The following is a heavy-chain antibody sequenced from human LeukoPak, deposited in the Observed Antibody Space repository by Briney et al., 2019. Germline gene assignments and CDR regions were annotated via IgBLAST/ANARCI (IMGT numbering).Heavy chain of an antibody. D-gene: IGHD3-10*01. CDR2: INHSGST. V-gene: IGHV4-34*01. CDR1: GGSFSGYY. CDR3: ARDGAKGITMVRGVIPFDY. Sequence: SETLSLTCAVYGGSFSGYYWSWIRQPPGKGLEWIGEINHSGSTNYNPSLKSRVTISVDTSKNQFSLKLSSVTAADTAVYYCARDGAKGITMVRGVIPFDYWGQGTLVTVSS. J-gene: IGHJ4*02.